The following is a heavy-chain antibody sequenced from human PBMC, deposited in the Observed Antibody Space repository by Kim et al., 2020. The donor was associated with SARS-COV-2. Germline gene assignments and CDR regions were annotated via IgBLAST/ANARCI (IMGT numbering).Heavy chain of an antibody. CDR2: ISSSSSYI. J-gene: IGHJ4*02. V-gene: IGHV3-21*01. Sequence: GGSLRLSCVASGFTFSSYSMNWVRQAPGKGLEWVSSISSSSSYIYYADSVKGRFTISRDNAKNSLYLQMNSLRAEDTAVYYCARGGYSGYGPPGYFDYWGQGTLVTVSS. CDR1: GFTFSSYS. D-gene: IGHD5-12*01. CDR3: ARGGYSGYGPPGYFDY.